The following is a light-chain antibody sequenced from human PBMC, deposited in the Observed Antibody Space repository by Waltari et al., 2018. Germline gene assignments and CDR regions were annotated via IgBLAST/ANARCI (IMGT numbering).Light chain of an antibody. Sequence: DIQMTQSPSSLSSSVGDRVTITCRTSQSIGTSLNWYQQTPGQAPKLLIYAASSFQGGVPSRLSGRGSGTDFTLTISSLQPEDFATYYCQQTYSTLWTFGQGTKVEIK. CDR2: AAS. J-gene: IGKJ1*01. CDR1: QSIGTS. CDR3: QQTYSTLWT. V-gene: IGKV1-39*01.